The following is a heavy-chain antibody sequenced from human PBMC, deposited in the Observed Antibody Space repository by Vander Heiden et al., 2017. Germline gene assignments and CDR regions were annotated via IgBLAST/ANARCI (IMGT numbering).Heavy chain of an antibody. CDR1: GGSVSSGSYY. J-gene: IGHJ6*02. Sequence: QVQLQESGPGLVKPSAPLSLTCTVSGGSVSSGSYYWSWIRQPPGKGLEWIGYIYYSGSTNYNPSLKSRVTISVDTSKNQFSLKLSSVTAADTAVYYCARGAAPYYYYYGMDVWGQGTTVTVSS. D-gene: IGHD6-25*01. CDR2: IYYSGST. V-gene: IGHV4-61*01. CDR3: ARGAAPYYYYYGMDV.